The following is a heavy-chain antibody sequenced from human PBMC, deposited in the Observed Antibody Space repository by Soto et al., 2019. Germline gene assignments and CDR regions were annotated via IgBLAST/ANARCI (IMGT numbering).Heavy chain of an antibody. CDR2: IYSGGST. V-gene: IGHV3-53*01. Sequence: PGGSLRLSCAASGVTLSRDYMSWVRQAAGKGLDWVSVIYSGGSTYYADSVKGRFTISTDNSKNTLTLQMKSLRXDATAVYYSASVRIDATAADHNSYYYALDVWGQGPTVTVS. J-gene: IGHJ6*02. CDR3: ASVRIDATAADHNSYYYALDV. D-gene: IGHD6-13*01. CDR1: GVTLSRDY.